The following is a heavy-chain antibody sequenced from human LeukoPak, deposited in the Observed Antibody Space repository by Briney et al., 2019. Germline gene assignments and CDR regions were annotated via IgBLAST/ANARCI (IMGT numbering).Heavy chain of an antibody. Sequence: SETLSLTCTVSGGSIRSYYWSWIRQPPGQGLEWIGYIYYSGSTNYNPSLKSRVTISVDTSKNQFSLTLSSVTAAHTPAYYCARGVMITFGGVMEGAFDIWGQGTMVTVSS. J-gene: IGHJ3*02. CDR3: ARGVMITFGGVMEGAFDI. CDR1: GGSIRSYY. CDR2: IYYSGST. V-gene: IGHV4-59*01. D-gene: IGHD3-16*01.